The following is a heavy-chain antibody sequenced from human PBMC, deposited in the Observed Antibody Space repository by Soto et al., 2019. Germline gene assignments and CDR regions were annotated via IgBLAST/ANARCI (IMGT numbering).Heavy chain of an antibody. CDR3: ARERQWFGEVA. J-gene: IGHJ5*02. CDR1: TESYF. D-gene: IGHD3-10*01. CDR2: VSYSGDT. Sequence: QVQLQESGPGLVKPSETLSLTCTVSTESYFWHWVRQPPGKGLEWVAYVSYSGDTTYNPSLKSRVTISLDTSRNELSLKLTSVTEADTAVYYCARERQWFGEVAWGQGTRVTVSP. V-gene: IGHV4-59*01.